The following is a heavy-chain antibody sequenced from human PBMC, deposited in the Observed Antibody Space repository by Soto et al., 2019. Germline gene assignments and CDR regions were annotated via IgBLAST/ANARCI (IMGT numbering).Heavy chain of an antibody. CDR1: GFTFSSYV. J-gene: IGHJ4*02. Sequence: GGSLRLSCAASGFTFSSYVMNWVRQAPGKGLEWVAVICYDGSNKYYADSVKGRFTISRNNSKNTLYLQMNSLRAEDTVVYYCASRGELMVYEPFDYWGQGTLVTVSS. V-gene: IGHV3-30*03. D-gene: IGHD2-8*01. CDR3: ASRGELMVYEPFDY. CDR2: ICYDGSNK.